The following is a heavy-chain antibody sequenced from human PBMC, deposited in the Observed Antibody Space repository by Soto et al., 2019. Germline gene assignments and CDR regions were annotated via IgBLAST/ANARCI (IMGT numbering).Heavy chain of an antibody. CDR3: ARDIPRGYSYVPFDP. J-gene: IGHJ5*02. CDR1: GGSISSSSYY. Sequence: SETLSLTCTVSGGSISSSSYYWGWIRQPPGKGLEWIGSIYYSGSTYYNPSLKSRVTISVDTSKNQFSLKLSSVTAADTAVYYCARDIPRGYSYVPFDPWGQGTLVTVSS. V-gene: IGHV4-39*07. CDR2: IYYSGST. D-gene: IGHD5-18*01.